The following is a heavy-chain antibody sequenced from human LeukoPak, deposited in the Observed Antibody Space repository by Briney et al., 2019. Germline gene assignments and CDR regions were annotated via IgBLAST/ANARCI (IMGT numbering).Heavy chain of an antibody. V-gene: IGHV4-4*07. J-gene: IGHJ4*02. CDR3: ARIGGNFPSLDS. CDR1: GGSINNYY. D-gene: IGHD4-23*01. Sequence: PSETLSLTCTVSGGSINNYYWSWVRQPAGKGLEWIGRIYTTGSTNYTPSLKSRVTMSVDTSKNQFSLKLISVTAADTAVYYCARIGGNFPSLDSWGQGIPVTVSS. CDR2: IYTTGST.